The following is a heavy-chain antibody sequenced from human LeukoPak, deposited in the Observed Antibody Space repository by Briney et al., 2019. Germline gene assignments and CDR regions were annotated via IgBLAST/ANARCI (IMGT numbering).Heavy chain of an antibody. CDR2: ISSNGGST. Sequence: GGSLRLSCAASGFTFSSYAMHWVRQAPGKGLEYVSAISSNGGSTYYANSVKGRFTISRDNSKNTLYLQMGSLRAEDMAVYYCAKDDYDSSGYPYWGQGTLVTVSS. J-gene: IGHJ4*02. CDR1: GFTFSSYA. D-gene: IGHD3-22*01. CDR3: AKDDYDSSGYPY. V-gene: IGHV3-64*01.